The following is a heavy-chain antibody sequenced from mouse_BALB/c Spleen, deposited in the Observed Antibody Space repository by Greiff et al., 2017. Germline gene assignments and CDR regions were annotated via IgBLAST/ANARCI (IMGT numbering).Heavy chain of an antibody. CDR1: GYTFTSYW. Sequence: DVKLQESGTVLARPGASVKMSCKASGYTFTSYWMHWVKQRPGQGLEWIGAIYPGNSDTSYNQKFKGKAKLTAVTSTSTAYMELSSLTNEDSAVYYCTRDGNYLAWFAYWGQGTLVTVSA. CDR2: IYPGNSDT. V-gene: IGHV1-5*01. J-gene: IGHJ3*01. CDR3: TRDGNYLAWFAY. D-gene: IGHD2-1*01.